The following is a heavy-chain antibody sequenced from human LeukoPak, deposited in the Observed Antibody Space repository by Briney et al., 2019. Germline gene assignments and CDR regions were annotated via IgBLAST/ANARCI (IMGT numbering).Heavy chain of an antibody. Sequence: PSETLSLTCTVSGGSISSSSDYWGWVRHPPGRGLEWIGRIHYTGITYYNPTLESRLTISVDTSKNQFSLKLSSVTAADTAVFYCVRIAADHPKNYFHYGMDVWGQGTTVTVSS. D-gene: IGHD6-25*01. J-gene: IGHJ6*02. CDR1: GGSISSSSDY. V-gene: IGHV4-39*01. CDR2: IHYTGIT. CDR3: VRIAADHPKNYFHYGMDV.